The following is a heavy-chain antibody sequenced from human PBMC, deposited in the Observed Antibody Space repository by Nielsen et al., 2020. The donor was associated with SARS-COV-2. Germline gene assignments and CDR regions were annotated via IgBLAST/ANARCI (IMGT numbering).Heavy chain of an antibody. CDR1: GYTFTSYD. Sequence: ASVKVSCKASGYTFTSYDINWVRQATGQGLEWMGWMNPNSGNTVYAQKFQGRVTMTRDISISTAYMELSSLRSEDTAVYYCARGRFGVGVRGGVDYWGQGALVTVSS. J-gene: IGHJ4*02. CDR2: MNPNSGNT. V-gene: IGHV1-8*01. D-gene: IGHD3-16*01. CDR3: ARGRFGVGVRGGVDY.